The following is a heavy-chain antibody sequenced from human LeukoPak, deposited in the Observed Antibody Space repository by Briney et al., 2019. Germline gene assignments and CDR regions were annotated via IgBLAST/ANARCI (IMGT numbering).Heavy chain of an antibody. D-gene: IGHD3-10*01. CDR1: GFTFSSYA. CDR3: AKDRFAGSALPGI. J-gene: IGHJ3*02. V-gene: IGHV3-23*01. Sequence: GGSLRLSCAASGFTFSSYAMSWVRQAPGKGLEWVSAISGSGGSTYYADSVKGRFTISRDNSKNTLYLQMNSLRAEDTVVYYCAKDRFAGSALPGIWGQGTMVTVSS. CDR2: ISGSGGST.